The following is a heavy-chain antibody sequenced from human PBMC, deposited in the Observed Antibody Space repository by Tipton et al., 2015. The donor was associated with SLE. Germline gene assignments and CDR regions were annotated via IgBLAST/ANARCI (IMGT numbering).Heavy chain of an antibody. CDR2: IYYSGST. V-gene: IGHV4-59*01. J-gene: IGHJ2*01. D-gene: IGHD6-13*01. Sequence: TLSLTCTVSGGSISSYYWSWIRQPPGKGLEWIGYIYYSGSTNYNPSLKSRATISVDTSKNQFSLKLSSVTAADTAVYYCARSGQQLLPFDLWGRGTLVTVSS. CDR3: ARSGQQLLPFDL. CDR1: GGSISSYY.